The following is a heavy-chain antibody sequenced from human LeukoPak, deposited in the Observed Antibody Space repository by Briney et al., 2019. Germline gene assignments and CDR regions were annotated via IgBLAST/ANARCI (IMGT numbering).Heavy chain of an antibody. CDR1: GYTFTGYY. CDR3: ARDGPIYGSGSPSHYYYYYYMDV. V-gene: IGHV1-2*02. J-gene: IGHJ6*03. CDR2: INPNSGGT. Sequence: ASVKVSCKASGYTFTGYYMHWVRQAPGQGLEWMGWINPNSGGTNYAQKFQGRVTMTRDTSISTAYMELSRLRSDDTAVYYCARDGPIYGSGSPSHYYYYYYMDVWGKGTTVTVSS. D-gene: IGHD3-10*01.